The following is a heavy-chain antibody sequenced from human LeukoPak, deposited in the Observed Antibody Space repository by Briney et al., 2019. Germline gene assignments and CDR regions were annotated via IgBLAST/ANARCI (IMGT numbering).Heavy chain of an antibody. CDR1: GGSFSSYA. V-gene: IGHV1-69*13. CDR2: IIPIFGTA. Sequence: GASVKVSCKASGGSFSSYAISWVRQAPGQGLEWMGGIIPIFGTANYAQKFQGRVTITADESTSTAYMELSSLRSEDTAVYYCARGGYNWNYVHYYYYMDVWGKGTRSPSP. D-gene: IGHD1-7*01. J-gene: IGHJ6*03. CDR3: ARGGYNWNYVHYYYYMDV.